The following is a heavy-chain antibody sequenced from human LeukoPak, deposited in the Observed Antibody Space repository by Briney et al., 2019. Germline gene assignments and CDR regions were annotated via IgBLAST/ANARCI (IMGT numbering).Heavy chain of an antibody. Sequence: SETLSLTCTVSGGSISSGDYYWSWIRQPPGKGLEWIGYIYYSGSAYYNPSLKSRVTISVDTSKNQFSLKLSSLTAVDTAVYYCAGLRYSGAYWGQGTLVTVSS. D-gene: IGHD3-9*01. CDR1: GGSISSGDYY. CDR3: AGLRYSGAY. J-gene: IGHJ4*02. V-gene: IGHV4-30-4*08. CDR2: IYYSGSA.